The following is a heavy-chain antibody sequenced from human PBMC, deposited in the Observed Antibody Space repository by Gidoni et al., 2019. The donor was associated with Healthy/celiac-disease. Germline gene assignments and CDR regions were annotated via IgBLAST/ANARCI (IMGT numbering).Heavy chain of an antibody. D-gene: IGHD2-8*02. J-gene: IGHJ6*02. V-gene: IGHV4-34*01. CDR2: INHSGST. CDR1: GGSFSGYY. CDR3: ARGRVVYAGKDV. Sequence: QVQLQQWGAGLLKPSETLSLTCAVYGGSFSGYYWSWIRQPPGKGLEWIGEINHSGSTNYNPSLKSRVTISVDTSKNQFSLKLSSVTAADTAVYYCARGRVVYAGKDVWGQGTTVTVSS.